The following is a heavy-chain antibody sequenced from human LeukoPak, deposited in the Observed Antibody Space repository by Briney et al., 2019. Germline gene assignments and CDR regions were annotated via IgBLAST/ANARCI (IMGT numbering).Heavy chain of an antibody. CDR1: GLTFINYW. J-gene: IGHJ3*02. CDR3: GTGLISAYEI. CDR2: VKGDGTST. V-gene: IGHV3-74*01. D-gene: IGHD3-16*01. Sequence: GGSPRLSCAASGLTFINYWMHWVRQAPGKGLVWVSRVKGDGTSTIYADFVKGRFTISRDNAKNAIYLQMNSLRSDDTAVYYCGTGLISAYEIWGQGTMLTVSS.